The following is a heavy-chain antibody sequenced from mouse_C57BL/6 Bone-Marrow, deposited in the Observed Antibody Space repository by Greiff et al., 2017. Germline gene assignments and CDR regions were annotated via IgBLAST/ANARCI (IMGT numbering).Heavy chain of an antibody. J-gene: IGHJ1*03. D-gene: IGHD2-3*01. CDR3: ARWLLRWYFDV. V-gene: IGHV1-59*01. CDR2: IDPSDSYT. CDR1: GYTFTSYW. Sequence: VQLQQPGAELVRPGTSVKLSCKASGYTFTSYWMHWVQQTPGQGLEWIGVIDPSDSYTNYNQKFKGKATLTVDTSSSTAYMQRSSLTSEDAAVYYCARWLLRWYFDVWGTGTTVTVSS.